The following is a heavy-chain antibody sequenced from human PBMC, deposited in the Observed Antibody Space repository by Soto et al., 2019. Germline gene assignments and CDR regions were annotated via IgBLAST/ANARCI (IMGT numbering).Heavy chain of an antibody. J-gene: IGHJ4*02. V-gene: IGHV4-30-4*01. CDR2: IYYSGST. Sequence: SETLSLTCTVSGGSISSGDYYWSWIRQPPGKGLEWIGYIYYSGSTYYNPSLKSRVTISVDTSKNQFSLKLSSVTAADTAVYYCARGTYYYDSSGYYHTYYFDYWGQGTLVTV. CDR1: GGSISSGDYY. CDR3: ARGTYYYDSSGYYHTYYFDY. D-gene: IGHD3-22*01.